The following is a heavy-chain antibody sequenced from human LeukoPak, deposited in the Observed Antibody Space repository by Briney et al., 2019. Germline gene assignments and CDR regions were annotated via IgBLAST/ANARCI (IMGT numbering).Heavy chain of an antibody. CDR2: IYYSGST. V-gene: IGHV4-59*11. CDR3: ASAVVREVLFDY. J-gene: IGHJ4*02. D-gene: IGHD3-10*02. CDR1: GGSITSHC. Sequence: SETLSLTCSVSGGSITSHCWSWVRQPPGKGLEWVGDIYYSGSTNYNPPPKSGVTTSSDTSTNKYSLKLSTVPPADTAVYYCASAVVREVLFDYWGRGTLVTVSS.